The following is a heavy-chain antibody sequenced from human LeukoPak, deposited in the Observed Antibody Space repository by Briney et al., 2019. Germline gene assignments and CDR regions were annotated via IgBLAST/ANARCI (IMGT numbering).Heavy chain of an antibody. D-gene: IGHD7-27*01. J-gene: IGHJ6*03. Sequence: SETLSLTCTVSGGSISSYYWSWIRQPPGKGLEWIGYIYYSGSTNYNPSLKSRVTISVDTSKNQFSLKLSSVTAADTAVYYCAREDSISGDDQGTAPRPYYYYYYMDVWGKGTTVTVSS. V-gene: IGHV4-59*12. CDR1: GGSISSYY. CDR3: AREDSISGDDQGTAPRPYYYYYYMDV. CDR2: IYYSGST.